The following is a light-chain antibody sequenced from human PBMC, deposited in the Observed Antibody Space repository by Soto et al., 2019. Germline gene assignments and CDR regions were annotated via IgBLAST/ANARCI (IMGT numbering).Light chain of an antibody. J-gene: IGKJ1*01. V-gene: IGKV3D-15*01. CDR3: QQYDYWWT. CDR1: QSISDT. CDR2: DAS. Sequence: EIVITHSPATLSVSPGGRATLSCRASQSISDTLAWYQQKPGQAPRLLIYDASNRATGIPARFSGSGSGTEFTLTISSLQSEDFGIYYCQQYDYWWTFGQGTKVDIK.